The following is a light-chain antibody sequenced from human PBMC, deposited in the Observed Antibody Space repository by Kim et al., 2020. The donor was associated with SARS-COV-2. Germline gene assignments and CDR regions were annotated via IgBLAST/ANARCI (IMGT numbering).Light chain of an antibody. CDR3: QQYYRTPWT. CDR2: AAS. CDR1: QGIYNS. J-gene: IGKJ1*01. V-gene: IGKV1-NL1*01. Sequence: GDRVTITCRASQGIYNSFAWYQQKPGKAPKLLLYAASRLESGVPSRFSGSGSGTDYTLTISSLQPEDFATYYCQQYYRTPWTFGQGTKVDIK.